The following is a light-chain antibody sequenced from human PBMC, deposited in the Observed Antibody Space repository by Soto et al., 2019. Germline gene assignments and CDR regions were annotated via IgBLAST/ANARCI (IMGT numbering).Light chain of an antibody. Sequence: EVVLTQSPATLSLSPGERATLSCRASENVRTFVDWYQQKPGQAPRLLIYGASNRATGIPARFSGSGSGTDFTLTISSLEPEDFAVYYCQQRNSWPITFGQGTRLEIK. CDR1: ENVRTF. CDR2: GAS. CDR3: QQRNSWPIT. J-gene: IGKJ5*01. V-gene: IGKV3-11*01.